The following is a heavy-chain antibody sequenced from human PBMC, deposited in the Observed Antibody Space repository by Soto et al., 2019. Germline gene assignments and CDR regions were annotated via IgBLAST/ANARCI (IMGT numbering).Heavy chain of an antibody. CDR3: ARDWGNGLYHFDS. CDR1: VYSISTGFN. Sequence: SETLSITCAFSVYSISTGFNWGWIRQPPGKGLEWIGSIYHSGSTYYNLSLKSRVTISADTSKNQISLKLISVTAADTALYYCARDWGNGLYHFDSWGQGTLVTVSS. V-gene: IGHV4-38-2*02. J-gene: IGHJ4*02. CDR2: IYHSGST. D-gene: IGHD3-16*01.